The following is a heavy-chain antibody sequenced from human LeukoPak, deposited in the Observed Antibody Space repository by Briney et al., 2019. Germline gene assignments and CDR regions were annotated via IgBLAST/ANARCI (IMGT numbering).Heavy chain of an antibody. D-gene: IGHD6-13*01. Sequence: SETLSLTCTVSGGSISSYYWSWIRQPPGKGLEWIGYIYYSGSTNYNPSLKSRVTISVDRSKNQFSLKLSSVTAADTAVYYCARGFGIAAAAAYNWFDPWGQGTLVTVSS. J-gene: IGHJ5*02. CDR1: GGSISSYY. CDR2: IYYSGST. V-gene: IGHV4-59*12. CDR3: ARGFGIAAAAAYNWFDP.